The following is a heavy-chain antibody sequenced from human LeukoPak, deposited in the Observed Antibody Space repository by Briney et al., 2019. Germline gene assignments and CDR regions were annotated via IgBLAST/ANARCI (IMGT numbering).Heavy chain of an antibody. CDR1: GYTFTNYY. V-gene: IGHV1-18*04. CDR3: ALGGDGYNYFDY. Sequence: ASVKVSCKASGYTFTNYYIHWMRQAPGQGLEWMGWISAYNGNTNYAQKLQGRVTMTTDTSTSTAYMELRSLRSDDTAVYYCALGGDGYNYFDYWGQGTLVTVSS. CDR2: ISAYNGNT. D-gene: IGHD5-24*01. J-gene: IGHJ4*02.